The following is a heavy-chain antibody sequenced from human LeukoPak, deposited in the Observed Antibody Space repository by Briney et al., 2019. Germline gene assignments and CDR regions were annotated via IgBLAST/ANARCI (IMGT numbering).Heavy chain of an antibody. CDR1: GFTFGDYA. D-gene: IGHD4-11*01. V-gene: IGHV3-30*18. CDR3: AKTSTVTTGY. Sequence: PGRSLRLSCTASGFTFGDYAMSWVRQAPGKGLEWVAVISYDGSNKYYADSVKGRFTISRDNSKNTLYLQMNSLRAEDTAVYYCAKTSTVTTGYWGQGTLVTVSS. J-gene: IGHJ4*02. CDR2: ISYDGSNK.